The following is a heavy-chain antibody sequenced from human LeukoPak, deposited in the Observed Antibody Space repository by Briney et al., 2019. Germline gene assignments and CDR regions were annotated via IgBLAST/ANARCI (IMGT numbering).Heavy chain of an antibody. CDR3: ARLHYDSSGYYQDGDY. V-gene: IGHV3-20*04. CDR2: INWNGGST. Sequence: PGGSLRLSCAASGFTFDDYGMSWVRQAPGKGLEWVSGINWNGGSTGYADSVKGRFTISRDNAKNSLYLQMNSLRAEDTALYYCARLHYDSSGYYQDGDYWGQGTLVTVSS. CDR1: GFTFDDYG. D-gene: IGHD3-22*01. J-gene: IGHJ4*02.